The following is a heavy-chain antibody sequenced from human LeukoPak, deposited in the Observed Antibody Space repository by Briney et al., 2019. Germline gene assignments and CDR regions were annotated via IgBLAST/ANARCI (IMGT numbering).Heavy chain of an antibody. Sequence: GGSLRLSCTASGFTFSSYAMSWVRQAPGKGLEWVSAISGSGGSTYYADSVKGRFTISRDNSKNTLYLQMNSLRAEDTAVYYCAKDGSGYSEYYFDYWGQGTLVTVSS. CDR3: AKDGSGYSEYYFDY. V-gene: IGHV3-23*01. CDR1: GFTFSSYA. J-gene: IGHJ4*02. D-gene: IGHD3-22*01. CDR2: ISGSGGST.